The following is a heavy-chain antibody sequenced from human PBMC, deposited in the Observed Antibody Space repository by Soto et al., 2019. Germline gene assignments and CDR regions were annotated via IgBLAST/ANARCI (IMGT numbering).Heavy chain of an antibody. CDR1: GITFSSYA. CDR2: ISSSGGST. V-gene: IGHV3-23*01. Sequence: EVQLLESGGDLVQPGESLRLSCAASGITFSSYAMTWVRQAPGKGLEWVSAISSSGGSTYYGDSVKGRFTISRDNSKNTLYLQMNSLRAEDTAVYYCAKHPRIEYRSLGYGMDVWGRGTTVTVSS. J-gene: IGHJ6*02. D-gene: IGHD3-16*01. CDR3: AKHPRIEYRSLGYGMDV.